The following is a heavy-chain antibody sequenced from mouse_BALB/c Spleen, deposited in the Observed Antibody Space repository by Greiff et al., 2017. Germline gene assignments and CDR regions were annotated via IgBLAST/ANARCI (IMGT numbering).Heavy chain of an antibody. CDR1: GYTFTEYI. D-gene: IGHD1-1*01. J-gene: IGHJ2*01. CDR3: ARHEEGYYYGSSYPFDY. CDR2: FYPGSGSI. V-gene: IGHV1-62-2*01. Sequence: QVQLQQSGAELVKPGASVKLSCKASGYTFTEYIIHWVKQRSGQGLEWIGWFYPGSGSIKYNEKFKDKATLTADKSSSTVYMELSRLTSEDSAVYFCARHEEGYYYGSSYPFDYWGQGTTLTVSS.